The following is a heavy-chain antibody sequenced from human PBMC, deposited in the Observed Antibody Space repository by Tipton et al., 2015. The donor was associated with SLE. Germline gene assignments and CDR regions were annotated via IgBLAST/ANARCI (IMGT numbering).Heavy chain of an antibody. CDR1: GGSLTNYY. V-gene: IGHV4-4*07. J-gene: IGHJ4*02. CDR2: VHSSGRT. Sequence: GLVKPSETLSLTCTVSGGSLTNYYWSWIRQSAGEGLEWIGRVHSSGRTHYSPSLSSRVTVSVDTSKNQFSLKLSSVTAADTAVYYCARGKRGYDLVFDYWGQGTLVTVSS. D-gene: IGHD5-12*01. CDR3: ARGKRGYDLVFDY.